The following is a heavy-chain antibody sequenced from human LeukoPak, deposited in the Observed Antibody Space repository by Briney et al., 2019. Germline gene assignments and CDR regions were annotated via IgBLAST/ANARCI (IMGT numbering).Heavy chain of an antibody. CDR1: GFTFDDYA. CDR3: AKYGVVIGASMVDAFDI. V-gene: IGHV3-43*02. CDR2: ISGDGDDT. Sequence: GGSLRLSCAASGFTFDDYAMHWVRQAPGKGLEWVSVISGDGDDTHYADSVKGRFTISRDNRKNSLYLQMNSLRTEDTALFYCAKYGVVIGASMVDAFDIWGQGTMVTVSS. D-gene: IGHD2-15*01. J-gene: IGHJ3*02.